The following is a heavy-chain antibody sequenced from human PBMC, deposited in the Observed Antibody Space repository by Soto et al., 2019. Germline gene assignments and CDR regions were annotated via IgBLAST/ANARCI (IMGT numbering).Heavy chain of an antibody. CDR2: IIPIIGIA. CDR1: GGTFSSYT. CDR3: ARDGAVADPYYWYFDL. D-gene: IGHD6-19*01. J-gene: IGHJ2*01. V-gene: IGHV1-69*08. Sequence: QVQLVQSGAEVKKPGSSVKVSCKASGGTFSSYTISWVRQAPGQGLEWMGRIIPIIGIANYAQKCQGRVTITADKSTSTAYMELSSLRSEDTAVYYCARDGAVADPYYWYFDLWGRGTLVTVSS.